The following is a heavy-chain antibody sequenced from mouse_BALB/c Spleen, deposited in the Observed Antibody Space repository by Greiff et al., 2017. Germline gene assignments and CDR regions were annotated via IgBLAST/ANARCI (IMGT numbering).Heavy chain of an antibody. CDR1: GFTFSSYT. J-gene: IGHJ4*01. V-gene: IGHV5-12-2*01. Sequence: DVMLVESGGGLVQPGGSLKLSCAASGFTFSSYTMSWVRQTPEKRLEWVAYISNGGGSTYYPDTVKGRFTISRDNAKNTLYLQMSSLKSEDTAMYYCARVYRYEDYYAMDYWGQGTSVTVSS. D-gene: IGHD2-14*01. CDR2: ISNGGGST. CDR3: ARVYRYEDYYAMDY.